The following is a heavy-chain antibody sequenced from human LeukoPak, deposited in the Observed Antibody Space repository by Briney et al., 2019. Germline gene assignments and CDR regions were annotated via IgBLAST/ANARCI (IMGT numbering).Heavy chain of an antibody. V-gene: IGHV3-53*01. J-gene: IGHJ4*01. CDR1: GFTVTSSY. CDR3: ARIHY. CDR2: IYSGGST. Sequence: GGSLRLSCAASGFTVTSSYMSWVRQAPGKGLEWVSVIYSGGSTFYAESVKGRFTISRDSSKNTLYLQMNSLRAEDTAVYYCARIHYWGHGTLVTVSS.